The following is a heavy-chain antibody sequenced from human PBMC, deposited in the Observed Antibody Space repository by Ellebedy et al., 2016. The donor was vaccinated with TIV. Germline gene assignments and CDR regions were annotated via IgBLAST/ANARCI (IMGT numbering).Heavy chain of an antibody. CDR2: SDEDGTGT. J-gene: IGHJ4*02. V-gene: IGHV3-74*01. CDR3: ATVFDS. Sequence: GESLKISCAASGFSISNNRIHWLRQAPGEGLEWVARSDEDGTGTSYADSVKGRFTISRDNVKNTVYLQMNSLRAEDTAVYYCATVFDSWGQGILVTVSS. CDR1: GFSISNNR.